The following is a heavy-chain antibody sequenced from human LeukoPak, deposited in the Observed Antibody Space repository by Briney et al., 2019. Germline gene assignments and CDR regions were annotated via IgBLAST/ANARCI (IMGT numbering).Heavy chain of an antibody. CDR1: GYSFTSYW. CDR2: IYSGDSDT. J-gene: IGHJ5*01. Sequence: GESLKISCKGSGYSFTSYWIGWVRQMPGKGLEWMGIIYSGDSDTGYSPSFQGQVTISADKSSSTAYLQWISLRASDTAIYYCVRTPTCSSGSCYPNWFDSWGQGTLVTVSS. CDR3: VRTPTCSSGSCYPNWFDS. V-gene: IGHV5-51*01. D-gene: IGHD2-15*01.